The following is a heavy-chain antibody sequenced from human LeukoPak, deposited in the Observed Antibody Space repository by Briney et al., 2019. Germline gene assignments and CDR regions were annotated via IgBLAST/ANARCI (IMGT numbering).Heavy chain of an antibody. Sequence: GGSLRLSCAASGFTFSSYGMHWVRQAPGKGLEWVAVISYDGSNKYYADSVKGRFTISRDNSKNTLCLQMNSLRAEDTAVYYCAKGKYCSGGSCYFGNWFDPWGQGTLVTVSS. J-gene: IGHJ5*02. CDR2: ISYDGSNK. V-gene: IGHV3-30*18. CDR1: GFTFSSYG. D-gene: IGHD2-15*01. CDR3: AKGKYCSGGSCYFGNWFDP.